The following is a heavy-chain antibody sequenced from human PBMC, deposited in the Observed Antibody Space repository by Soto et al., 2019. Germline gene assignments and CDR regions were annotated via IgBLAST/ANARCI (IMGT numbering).Heavy chain of an antibody. D-gene: IGHD3-3*01. CDR2: MNPNSGNT. V-gene: IGHV1-8*01. CDR1: GYTFPSYD. Sequence: ASVKVSCKASGYTFPSYDINWVRQATGQGLEWMGWMNPNSGNTGYAQKFQGRVTMTRNTSISTAYMELSSLRSEDTAVYYCARGPGYDFWRGYSTMDVWGKGTTVTVSS. CDR3: ARGPGYDFWRGYSTMDV. J-gene: IGHJ6*03.